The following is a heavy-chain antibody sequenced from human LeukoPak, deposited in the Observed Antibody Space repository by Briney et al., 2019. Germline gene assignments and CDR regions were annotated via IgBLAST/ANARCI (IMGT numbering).Heavy chain of an antibody. V-gene: IGHV4-4*07. Sequence: SETLSLTCTVSGGSISSYYWSWIRQPAGKGLEWIGRIYTSGSTNYNPSLKSRVTMSVDTSKNQFSLKLSSVTAADTAVYYCARAKPAAAGTSYYMDVWGKGTTVTISS. CDR2: IYTSGST. D-gene: IGHD6-13*01. J-gene: IGHJ6*03. CDR3: ARAKPAAAGTSYYMDV. CDR1: GGSISSYY.